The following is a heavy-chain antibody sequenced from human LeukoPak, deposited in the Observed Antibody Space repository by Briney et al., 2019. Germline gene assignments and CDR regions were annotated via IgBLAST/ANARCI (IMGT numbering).Heavy chain of an antibody. D-gene: IGHD1-26*01. V-gene: IGHV3-48*01. CDR1: GFTFSSYS. Sequence: GESLRLSCAASGFTFSSYSMNWVRQAPGKGLEWVSYISSGSATIYYADSVKGRFTISRDNAKNSLYLQMNSLRADDTAVYYCAISGGYWAWAHWGQGTLVTVSS. J-gene: IGHJ4*02. CDR2: ISSGSATI. CDR3: AISGGYWAWAH.